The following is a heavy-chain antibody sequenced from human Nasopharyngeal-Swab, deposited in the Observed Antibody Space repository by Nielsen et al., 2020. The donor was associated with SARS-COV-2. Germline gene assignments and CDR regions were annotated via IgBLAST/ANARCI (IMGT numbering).Heavy chain of an antibody. J-gene: IGHJ6*03. D-gene: IGHD3-22*01. CDR1: GFTVSSNY. CDR2: IYGGDST. Sequence: GGSLRLSCAVSGFTVSSNYMSWVRQAPGKGLEWVSVIYGGDSTYYADSVRGRFTVTRHISENTLYLQMNSLRAEDTAVYYCAKLIGGYYYDSSGYLDPMDVWGKGTTVTVSS. V-gene: IGHV3-53*04. CDR3: AKLIGGYYYDSSGYLDPMDV.